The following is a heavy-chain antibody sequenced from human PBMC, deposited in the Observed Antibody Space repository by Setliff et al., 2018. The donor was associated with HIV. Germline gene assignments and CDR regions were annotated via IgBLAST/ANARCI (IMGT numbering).Heavy chain of an antibody. CDR2: IIPIFGTA. V-gene: IGHV1-69*13. CDR1: GGTFSSYA. CDR3: ATGPPYCSGGSCYSSLHH. Sequence: GASVKVSCKASGGTFSSYAISWVRQAPGQGREWMGGIIPIFGTANYAQKLQGRVTITADESTSTAYMELKSLRSEDTALYYCATGPPYCSGGSCYSSLHHWGQGTLVTVSS. J-gene: IGHJ1*01. D-gene: IGHD2-15*01.